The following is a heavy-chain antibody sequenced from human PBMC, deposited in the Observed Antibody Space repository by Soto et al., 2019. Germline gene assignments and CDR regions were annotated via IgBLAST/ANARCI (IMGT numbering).Heavy chain of an antibody. V-gene: IGHV4-39*01. J-gene: IGHJ6*03. Sequence: PSETLSLTCTVSGGSISSSSYYWGWIRQPPGKGLEWIGSIYYSGSTYYNPSLKSRVTISVDTSKNQFSLKLSSVTAADTAVYYCASNACSSTSCGYYYYYMDVWDKGTTVTVSS. CDR1: GGSISSSSYY. D-gene: IGHD2-2*01. CDR3: ASNACSSTSCGYYYYYMDV. CDR2: IYYSGST.